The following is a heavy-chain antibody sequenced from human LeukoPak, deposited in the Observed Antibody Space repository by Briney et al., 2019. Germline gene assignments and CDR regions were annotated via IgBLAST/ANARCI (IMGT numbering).Heavy chain of an antibody. J-gene: IGHJ4*02. D-gene: IGHD3-22*01. CDR3: GKDFSYYDSSGSGPDY. CDR2: IWYGGSNK. CDR1: GFPFSTYG. Sequence: PGGSLRLSCAASGFPFSTYGMHWVRQAPGRGLEWVAFIWYGGSNKYYADSVKGRFTISRDNSKNTLYLQMNSLRVEDTAVYYCGKDFSYYDSSGSGPDYWGQRTLVTVSS. V-gene: IGHV3-30*02.